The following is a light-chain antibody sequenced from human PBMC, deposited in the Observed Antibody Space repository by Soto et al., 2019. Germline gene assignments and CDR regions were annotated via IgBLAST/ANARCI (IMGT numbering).Light chain of an antibody. CDR2: AAS. CDR1: QNIAEF. Sequence: DVQMTQSPSSLSASIGDRVTLTCRASQNIAEFLNWYQQKPGKAPKLLIYAASSLQSGVPSRFSGSGSGTDFTLTISSLQPEDFATYYCQQSYSTPWTFGQGTKVEIK. V-gene: IGKV1-39*01. CDR3: QQSYSTPWT. J-gene: IGKJ1*01.